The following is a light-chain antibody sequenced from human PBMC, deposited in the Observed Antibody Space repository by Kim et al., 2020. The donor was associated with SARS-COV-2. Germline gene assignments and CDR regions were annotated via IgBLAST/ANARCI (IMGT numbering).Light chain of an antibody. CDR3: QQYDNWPRT. J-gene: IGKJ1*01. CDR1: QSVSSK. Sequence: EILMTQSPATLSVSPGERATLSCRASQSVSSKLAWYQQKPGRAPRLLIYGASTRATGIPARFSGSGSGTEFNLTISSLQSEDFAVYYCQQYDNWPRTFGQGTKVDIK. CDR2: GAS. V-gene: IGKV3-15*01.